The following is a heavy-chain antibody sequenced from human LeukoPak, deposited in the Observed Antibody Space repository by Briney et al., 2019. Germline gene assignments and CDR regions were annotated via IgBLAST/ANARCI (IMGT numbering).Heavy chain of an antibody. D-gene: IGHD6-6*01. CDR3: ARPLPSRILPREYSSSGDAFDI. V-gene: IGHV1-2*04. Sequence: GASVKVSCKASGYTFTGYYMHWVRQAPGQGLEWMGWINPNSGGTNYAQKFQGWVTMTRDTSISTAYMELSRLRSDDTAVYYCARPLPSRILPREYSSSGDAFDIWGQGTMVTVSS. CDR1: GYTFTGYY. J-gene: IGHJ3*02. CDR2: INPNSGGT.